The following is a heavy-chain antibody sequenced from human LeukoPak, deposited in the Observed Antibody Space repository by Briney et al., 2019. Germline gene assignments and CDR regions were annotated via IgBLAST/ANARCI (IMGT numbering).Heavy chain of an antibody. Sequence: PTLPCRVPGASSTSSINSWGEVRQPKGMGLEFIGSLNYVASTDHNRSFKSRATLAADPSTNPSSRRLSCETAAATSVYYCARASSYYHGDFDYWGQGTLVTVSS. CDR1: GASSTSSINS. CDR2: LNYVAST. CDR3: ARASSYYHGDFDY. V-gene: IGHV4-39*07. J-gene: IGHJ4*02. D-gene: IGHD1-26*01.